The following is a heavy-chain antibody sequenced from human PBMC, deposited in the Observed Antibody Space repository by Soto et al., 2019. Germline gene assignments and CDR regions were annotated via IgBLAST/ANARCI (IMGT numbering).Heavy chain of an antibody. CDR2: ISNDGSKE. J-gene: IGHJ5*02. CDR3: ARDWVVAAVNKWFDP. CDR1: GFTFSSCA. Sequence: QVQVVESGGGVVQPGRSLRLSCAASGFTFSSCAMHWVRQAPGKGLEWVAVISNDGSKEFYADAVKGRFTISRDNSKNTLYLQMNSLRVEDTAVYYCARDWVVAAVNKWFDPWGQGTLVTVSS. D-gene: IGHD2-15*01. V-gene: IGHV3-30-3*01.